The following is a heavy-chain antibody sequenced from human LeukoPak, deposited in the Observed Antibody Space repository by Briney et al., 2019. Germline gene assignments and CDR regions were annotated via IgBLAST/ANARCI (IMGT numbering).Heavy chain of an antibody. CDR1: GFTFSSYS. V-gene: IGHV3-21*01. J-gene: IGHJ3*02. D-gene: IGHD2-8*01. CDR3: ARTHCTNGVCYKWGAFDI. Sequence: PGGSLRLSCAASGFTFSSYSMNWVRQAPGKGLEWVSSISSSNSYIYYADSLKGRFTISRDNAKNSLYLQMNSLRAEDTAVYYCARTHCTNGVCYKWGAFDIWGQGTMVTVSS. CDR2: ISSSNSYI.